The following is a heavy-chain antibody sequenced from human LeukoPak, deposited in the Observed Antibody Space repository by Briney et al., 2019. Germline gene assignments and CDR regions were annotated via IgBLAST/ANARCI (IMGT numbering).Heavy chain of an antibody. D-gene: IGHD2-2*02. CDR3: AKDTSYCSSTSCYSYIYYYGMDV. V-gene: IGHV3-30*18. Sequence: PGGSLRLSCAASGFTFSSYGMHWVRQAPGKGLEWVAVISYDGSNKYYADSVKGRFTISRDNSKNTLYLQMNSLRAVDTAVYYCAKDTSYCSSTSCYSYIYYYGMDVWGQGTTVTVSS. CDR1: GFTFSSYG. J-gene: IGHJ6*02. CDR2: ISYDGSNK.